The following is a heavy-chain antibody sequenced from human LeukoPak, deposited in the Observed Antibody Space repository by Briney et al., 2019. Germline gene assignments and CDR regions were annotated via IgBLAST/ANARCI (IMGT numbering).Heavy chain of an antibody. V-gene: IGHV4-39*02. CDR3: ARTYDYVWGSYRSHSFDS. Sequence: PSETLSLTCTVSGGSISSNNHYWGWIRQPPGKGLEWIGSLYHTGSAYYNPSLKSRVTISMDVSKSHFSLKLSSVTAADTAVYYCARTYDYVWGSYRSHSFDSWGQGTLVTVSS. CDR2: LYHTGSA. D-gene: IGHD3-16*02. CDR1: GGSISSNNHY. J-gene: IGHJ4*02.